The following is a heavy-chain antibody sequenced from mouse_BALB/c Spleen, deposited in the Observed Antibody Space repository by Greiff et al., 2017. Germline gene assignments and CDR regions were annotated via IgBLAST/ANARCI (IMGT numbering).Heavy chain of an antibody. Sequence: EVMLVESGGDLVKPGGSLKLSCAASGFTFSSYGMSWVRQTPDKRLEWVATISSGGSYTYYPDSVKGRFTISRDNAKNTLYLQMSSLKSEDTAMYYCARSGDYADYWGQGTTLTVSS. CDR3: ARSGDYADY. V-gene: IGHV5-6*02. D-gene: IGHD2-4*01. CDR1: GFTFSSYG. J-gene: IGHJ2*01. CDR2: ISSGGSYT.